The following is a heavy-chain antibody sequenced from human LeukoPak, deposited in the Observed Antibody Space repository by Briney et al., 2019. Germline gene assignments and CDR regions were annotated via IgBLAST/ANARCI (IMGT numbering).Heavy chain of an antibody. CDR1: GGSISGYY. CDR3: ASQWGGNLYYFDY. CDR2: IYYSGTT. D-gene: IGHD4-23*01. J-gene: IGHJ4*02. Sequence: SETLSLTCTVSGGSISGYYWSWIRQSPGKGLEWIGYIYYSGTTNYNPSLKSRVTISVDTSKNQFSLKLSSVTAADTAVYYCASQWGGNLYYFDYWGQGTLVTVSS. V-gene: IGHV4-59*01.